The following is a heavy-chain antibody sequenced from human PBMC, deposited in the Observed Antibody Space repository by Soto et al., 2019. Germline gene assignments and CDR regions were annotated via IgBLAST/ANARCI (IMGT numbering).Heavy chain of an antibody. Sequence: ESGGGVVQPGRSLRLSCAASGFTFSSYGMHWVRQAPGKGLEWVAVIWYDGSNKYYADSVKGRFTISRDNSKNTLYLQMNSLRAEDTAVYYCARQTTVVTLIDYWGQGTLVTVSS. CDR1: GFTFSSYG. CDR2: IWYDGSNK. J-gene: IGHJ4*02. D-gene: IGHD4-17*01. CDR3: ARQTTVVTLIDY. V-gene: IGHV3-33*01.